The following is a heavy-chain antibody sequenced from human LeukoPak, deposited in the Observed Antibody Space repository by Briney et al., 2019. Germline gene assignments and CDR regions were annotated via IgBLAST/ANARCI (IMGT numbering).Heavy chain of an antibody. V-gene: IGHV1-2*02. D-gene: IGHD2-2*01. Sequence: ASVKVSCKASGYTFTGYYMQWVRQAPGQGLEWMGWINPNSGGTNYAQKFQGRVTMTRDTSISTAYLELSRLTSNDTAVYYCARGAPTVYVPAAMDWYFDLWGRGTLVAVSP. J-gene: IGHJ2*01. CDR1: GYTFTGYY. CDR2: INPNSGGT. CDR3: ARGAPTVYVPAAMDWYFDL.